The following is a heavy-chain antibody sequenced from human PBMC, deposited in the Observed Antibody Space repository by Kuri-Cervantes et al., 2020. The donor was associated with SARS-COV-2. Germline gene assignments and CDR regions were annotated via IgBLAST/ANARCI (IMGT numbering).Heavy chain of an antibody. Sequence: SETLSLTCTVSGGSISSYYWSWIRQPPGKGLEWIGYISDSGSTKYNPSLKSRVTISVDTSKNQVSLKLSSVSAADTAVYYCARRAKYYYDSSGYYVLDYWGQGTLVTVSS. CDR2: ISDSGST. CDR3: ARRAKYYYDSSGYYVLDY. CDR1: GGSISSYY. D-gene: IGHD3-22*01. V-gene: IGHV4-59*01. J-gene: IGHJ4*02.